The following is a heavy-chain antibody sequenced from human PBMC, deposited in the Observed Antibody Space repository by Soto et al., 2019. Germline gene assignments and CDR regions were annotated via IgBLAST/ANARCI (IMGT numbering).Heavy chain of an antibody. J-gene: IGHJ3*02. CDR3: TSKFGQLLADAFDI. CDR1: GGSVSSSSYS. D-gene: IGHD3-10*01. CDR2: IYHSGST. Sequence: SETLSLTCTVSGGSVSSSSYSWGWIRQSPGKGLEWIGYIYHSGSTYYNPSLKSRVTISVDTSKNQFSLKLSSVTAADTAVYYCTSKFGQLLADAFDIWGQGTMVTVSS. V-gene: IGHV4-39*07.